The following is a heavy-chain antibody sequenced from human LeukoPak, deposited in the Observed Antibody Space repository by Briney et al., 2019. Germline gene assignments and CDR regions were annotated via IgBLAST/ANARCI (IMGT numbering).Heavy chain of an antibody. CDR3: ARAGGGYSSGWGAFDI. V-gene: IGHV1-2*02. CDR2: INPDSGGT. CDR1: GYTFTGYY. D-gene: IGHD5-18*01. J-gene: IGHJ3*02. Sequence: ASVNVSCKASGYTFTGYYIHWVRQAPGQGLEWMGLINPDSGGTSSAQKFQGRVTMTRDTSISTAYMELNRLRAEDTAVYYCARAGGGYSSGWGAFDIWGQGTMVTVS.